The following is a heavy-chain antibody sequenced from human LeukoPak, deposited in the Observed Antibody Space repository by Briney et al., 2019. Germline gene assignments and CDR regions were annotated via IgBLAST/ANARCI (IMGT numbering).Heavy chain of an antibody. CDR1: GYTFTSYY. D-gene: IGHD3-22*01. CDR2: VNPTSGGT. V-gene: IGHV1-2*02. Sequence: ASVKVSFKASGYTFTSYYMHWVRQAPGQGLEWMGWVNPTSGGTNYAQKFQGRVTMTRDTSISTAYMELSRLRSDDTAVYYCARVYYYYDSSGILTLYFDYWGQGTLVTVSS. CDR3: ARVYYYYDSSGILTLYFDY. J-gene: IGHJ4*02.